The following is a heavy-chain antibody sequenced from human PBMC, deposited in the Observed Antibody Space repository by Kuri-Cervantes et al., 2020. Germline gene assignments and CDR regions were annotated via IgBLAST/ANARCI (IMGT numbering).Heavy chain of an antibody. CDR3: VREKRPYGDYPPTFDY. CDR1: GGSISSYY. J-gene: IGHJ4*02. V-gene: IGHV4-59*12. Sequence: GSLRLSCTVSGGSISSYYWSWIRQPPGKGLEWIGYIYYSGSTNYNPSLKSRVTISVDTSKNQFSLRLSSVTAADTAVYYCVREKRPYGDYPPTFDYWGQGALVTVSS. D-gene: IGHD4-17*01. CDR2: IYYSGST.